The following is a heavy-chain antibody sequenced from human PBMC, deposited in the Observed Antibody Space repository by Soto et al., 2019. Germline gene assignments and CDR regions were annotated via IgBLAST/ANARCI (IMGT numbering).Heavy chain of an antibody. CDR3: ARDLAFSGSSSIGY. J-gene: IGHJ4*01. D-gene: IGHD6-6*01. V-gene: IGHV3-33*01. CDR1: GFTYSSYG. CDR2: IWYDGSNK. Sequence: QVQLVESGGGVVQPGRSLRLSCAASGFTYSSYGMHWVRQAPGKGLEWVAVIWYDGSNKYYADSVKGRFTISRDNSKNTLYMQMNSLTAEDTAVYYCARDLAFSGSSSIGYWGQGTLVTVSS.